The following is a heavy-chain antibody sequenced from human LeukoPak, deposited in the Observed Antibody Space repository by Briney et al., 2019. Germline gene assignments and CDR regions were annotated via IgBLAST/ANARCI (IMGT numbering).Heavy chain of an antibody. Sequence: SETLSLTCTVSGGSISSYYWSWIRQPPGKGLEWIGYIYYSGSTNYNPSLKSRVTISVDTSKNQFSLKLSSVTAADTAVYYCARDRASGYYYGSGSYYSWGQGTLVTVSS. CDR2: IYYSGST. D-gene: IGHD3-10*01. CDR3: ARDRASGYYYGSGSYYS. V-gene: IGHV4-59*12. CDR1: GGSISSYY. J-gene: IGHJ4*02.